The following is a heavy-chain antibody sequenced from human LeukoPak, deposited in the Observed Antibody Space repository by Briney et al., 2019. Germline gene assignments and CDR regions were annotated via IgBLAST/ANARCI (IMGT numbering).Heavy chain of an antibody. CDR2: ISAYNGNT. V-gene: IGHV1-18*01. D-gene: IGHD3-10*01. CDR3: ARALGGGSGSYSHPFDY. J-gene: IGHJ4*02. CDR1: GYTFTSYG. Sequence: GASVKVSCKASGYTFTSYGISWVRQAPGQGLEWMGWISAYNGNTNYAQKLQGRVTMTTDTSTSTAYMELRSLRSDDTAVYYCARALGGGSGSYSHPFDYWGQGTLVTVSS.